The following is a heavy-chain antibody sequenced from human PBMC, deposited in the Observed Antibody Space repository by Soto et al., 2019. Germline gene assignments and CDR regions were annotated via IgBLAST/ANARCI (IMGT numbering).Heavy chain of an antibody. D-gene: IGHD6-19*01. CDR3: ARLYSSGWYGPGRY. CDR2: INWNGGST. V-gene: IGHV3-20*04. Sequence: GSLRLSGAASGFTVDDDGMSWVRQAAGKGVEWVSGINWNGGSTGYADSVKGRFTISRDNAKNSLYLQMNSLRAEDTPLYYCARLYSSGWYGPGRYWGQGTLVTVSS. J-gene: IGHJ4*02. CDR1: GFTVDDDG.